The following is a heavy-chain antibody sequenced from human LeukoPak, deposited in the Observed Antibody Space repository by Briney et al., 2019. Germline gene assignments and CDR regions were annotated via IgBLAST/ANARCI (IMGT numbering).Heavy chain of an antibody. Sequence: GGSLRLSCAASGFTFSDYYMSWIRQAPGKGLEWVSVVSGSCDNTNYADSVKGRFTISRDNSKNTLFLQMNSLRTEDTAVYFCARWGNDYSQFDSWGQGTLVTVS. CDR3: ARWGNDYSQFDS. D-gene: IGHD4-11*01. CDR1: GFTFSDYY. CDR2: VSGSCDNT. V-gene: IGHV3-11*03. J-gene: IGHJ4*02.